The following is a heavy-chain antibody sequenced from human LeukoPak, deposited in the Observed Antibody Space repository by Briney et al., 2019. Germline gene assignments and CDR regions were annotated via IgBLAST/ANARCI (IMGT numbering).Heavy chain of an antibody. CDR3: AKGAGGQQLMGF. J-gene: IGHJ4*02. V-gene: IGHV3-30*02. CDR2: VRYDGGNT. CDR1: GFTFSTYG. Sequence: GGSLRLSCAASGFTFSTYGMHWVRQAPGKGLEWVASVRYDGGNTFYADSVKGRFTISRDNSKNTLYLQMSSLTIEDTAVYYCAKGAGGQQLMGFWGQGTLVTVSS. D-gene: IGHD6-13*01.